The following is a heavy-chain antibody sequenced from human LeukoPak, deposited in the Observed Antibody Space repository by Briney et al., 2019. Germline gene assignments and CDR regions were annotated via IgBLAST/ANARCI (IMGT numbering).Heavy chain of an antibody. V-gene: IGHV3-23*01. D-gene: IGHD2-2*02. J-gene: IGHJ4*02. CDR1: GFTFSSYA. CDR3: AREGELGGYCSSTSCYTFDY. Sequence: GGSLRLSCAASGFTFSSYAMSWVRQAPGKGQEWVSAISGSGGSTYYADSVKGRFTISRDNAKNSLYLQMNSLRAEDTALYYCAREGELGGYCSSTSCYTFDYWGQGTLVTVSS. CDR2: ISGSGGST.